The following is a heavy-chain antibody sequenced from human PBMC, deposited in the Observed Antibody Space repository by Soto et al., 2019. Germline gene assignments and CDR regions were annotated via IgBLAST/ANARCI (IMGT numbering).Heavy chain of an antibody. Sequence: QVQLQESGPGLVKPSETLSLTCTVSGGSISSYYWSWIRQPPGKGLEWIGYIYYSGSTNYNPSLKSRVTISVDTSKNQFSLKLSSVTAADTAVYYCARAASVSGSYYFDYWGQGTLVTVSS. D-gene: IGHD1-26*01. CDR2: IYYSGST. CDR1: GGSISSYY. V-gene: IGHV4-59*01. J-gene: IGHJ4*02. CDR3: ARAASVSGSYYFDY.